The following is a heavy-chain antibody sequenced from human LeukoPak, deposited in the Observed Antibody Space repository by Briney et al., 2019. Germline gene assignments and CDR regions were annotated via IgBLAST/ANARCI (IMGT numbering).Heavy chain of an antibody. J-gene: IGHJ4*02. V-gene: IGHV5-51*01. Sequence: GESLKISCKGSGYNFTIYWIGWVRPMPGKGLEWMGIIYPGDSDTRYSPSFQGQVTISADKSISTAYLQWSSLKASDTAMYYCARRRDLYSGSYYPFDYWGQGTLVTVSS. CDR1: GYNFTIYW. D-gene: IGHD1-26*01. CDR3: ARRRDLYSGSYYPFDY. CDR2: IYPGDSDT.